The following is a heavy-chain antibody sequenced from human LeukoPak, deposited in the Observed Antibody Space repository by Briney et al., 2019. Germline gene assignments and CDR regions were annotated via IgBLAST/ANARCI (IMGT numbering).Heavy chain of an antibody. CDR2: ISSGGSYI. Sequence: GGSLRLSCAASEFTFSTYSMNWVRQAPGKGLEWVSSISSGGSYIYYADSVKGRFTISRDNAKNSLYLQMNSLRAEDTAVYYCATGGGFWSGRQPFDYWGQGTLVTVSS. J-gene: IGHJ4*02. CDR3: ATGGGFWSGRQPFDY. D-gene: IGHD3-3*01. CDR1: EFTFSTYS. V-gene: IGHV3-21*01.